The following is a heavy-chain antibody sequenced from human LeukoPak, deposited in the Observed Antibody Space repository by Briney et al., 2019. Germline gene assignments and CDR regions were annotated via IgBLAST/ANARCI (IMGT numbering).Heavy chain of an antibody. CDR1: GYSISSGYY. Sequence: SETLSLTCTVSGYSISSGYYWGWIRQPPGKGLEWIGSIYHSGSTYYNPSLNSRVTISVDTSKNQFSLNLSSVTAADTAVYYCARLITAFQAFDSWGQGTLVTVSS. CDR3: ARLITAFQAFDS. CDR2: IYHSGST. V-gene: IGHV4-38-2*02. J-gene: IGHJ4*02. D-gene: IGHD3-16*01.